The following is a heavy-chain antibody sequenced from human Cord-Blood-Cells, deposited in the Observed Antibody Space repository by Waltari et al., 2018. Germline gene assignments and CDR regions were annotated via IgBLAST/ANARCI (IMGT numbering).Heavy chain of an antibody. D-gene: IGHD6-13*01. Sequence: QVQLVESGGGVVQPGRSLRLSCAASGFTFSSYGMHWVRQAPGKGLEWVAVISYDGSNKYYADSVKGRFTISRDNSKYTLYLQMNSLRAEDTAVYYCAKEPTGYSSSWSFDYWGQGTLVTVSS. V-gene: IGHV3-30*18. CDR3: AKEPTGYSSSWSFDY. J-gene: IGHJ4*02. CDR1: GFTFSSYG. CDR2: ISYDGSNK.